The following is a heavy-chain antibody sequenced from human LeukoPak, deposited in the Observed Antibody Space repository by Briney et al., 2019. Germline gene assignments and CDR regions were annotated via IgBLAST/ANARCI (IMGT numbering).Heavy chain of an antibody. D-gene: IGHD2-2*01. CDR1: GFTFGDYA. Sequence: GGSLRLSCTASGFTFGDYALSWVRQAPGKGLEWVGFVRSKAYGGTAEYAASVKGRFSISRDDSKSIVYLQMNSLKTEDTAVYYCTRDPGAAAYKGPFDPWGQGTLVTVSS. V-gene: IGHV3-49*04. CDR3: TRDPGAAAYKGPFDP. CDR2: VRSKAYGGTA. J-gene: IGHJ5*02.